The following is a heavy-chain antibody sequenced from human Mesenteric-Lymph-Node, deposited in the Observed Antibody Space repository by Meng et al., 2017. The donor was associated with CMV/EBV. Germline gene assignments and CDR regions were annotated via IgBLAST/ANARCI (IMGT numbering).Heavy chain of an antibody. V-gene: IGHV4-34*01. Sequence: WGAGMLNPSGSLSLTSAVYGGSFSGYYWSWIRQPPGKGLEWIGEINHSGSTNYNPSLKSRVTISVDTSKNQFSLKLSSVTAADTAVYYCARHQRWLKSEGGFNYWGQGTLVTVSS. CDR1: GGSFSGYY. J-gene: IGHJ4*02. D-gene: IGHD4-23*01. CDR2: INHSGST. CDR3: ARHQRWLKSEGGFNY.